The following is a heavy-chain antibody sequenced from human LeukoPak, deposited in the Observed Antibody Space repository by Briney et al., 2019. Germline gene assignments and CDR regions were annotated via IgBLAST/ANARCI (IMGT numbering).Heavy chain of an antibody. CDR2: INHSGST. CDR3: ARALPRRGSY. Sequence: SETLSLTCTVSGGSISSSSYFWGWIRQPPGKGLEWIGEINHSGSTNYNPSLKSRVTISVDTSKNQFSLKLSSVTAADTAVYYCARALPRRGSYWGQGTLVTVSS. V-gene: IGHV4-39*07. CDR1: GGSISSSSYF. J-gene: IGHJ4*02. D-gene: IGHD3-10*01.